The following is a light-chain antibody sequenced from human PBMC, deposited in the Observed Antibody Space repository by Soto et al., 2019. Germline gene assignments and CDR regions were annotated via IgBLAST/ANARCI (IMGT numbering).Light chain of an antibody. Sequence: IVMTQSPATLSVSPGERATVSCRASQNILSNLAWYQQKPGQAPKLLIYGASTRASGIPARFRGSGSGTEFTLTISSLQSEDFEIYYCHQYNNWPPVTFGQGTKVDI. V-gene: IGKV3-15*01. CDR3: HQYNNWPPVT. J-gene: IGKJ1*01. CDR2: GAS. CDR1: QNILSN.